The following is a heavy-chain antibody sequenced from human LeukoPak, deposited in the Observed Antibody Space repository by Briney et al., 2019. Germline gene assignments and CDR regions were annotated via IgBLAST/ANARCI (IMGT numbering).Heavy chain of an antibody. Sequence: PGGSLRLSCAASGFTFSSYAMHWVREAPGKGLEWVAVISYDGSNKYYADSVKGRFTISRDNFKKTLYLQMNSPRAEDTALYYCAKDFRAGTQLHNWFDPWGQGTLVTVSS. CDR3: AKDFRAGTQLHNWFDP. V-gene: IGHV3-30*18. CDR2: ISYDGSNK. J-gene: IGHJ5*02. CDR1: GFTFSSYA. D-gene: IGHD6-13*01.